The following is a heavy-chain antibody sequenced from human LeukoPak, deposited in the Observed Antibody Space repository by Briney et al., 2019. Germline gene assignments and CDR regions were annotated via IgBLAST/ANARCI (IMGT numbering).Heavy chain of an antibody. CDR1: GGSFSAYY. CDR3: ASSYDSSGWLNDY. D-gene: IGHD3-22*01. J-gene: IGHJ4*02. V-gene: IGHV4-34*01. CDR2: IHHSGST. Sequence: KPSETLSLTCGVYGGSFSAYYWSWIRQPPGKGLEWIGEIHHSGSTNYNPSLKSRVTMSVDTSKNQFSLKLSSVTAADTAIYYYASSYDSSGWLNDYWGQGTLVTVSS.